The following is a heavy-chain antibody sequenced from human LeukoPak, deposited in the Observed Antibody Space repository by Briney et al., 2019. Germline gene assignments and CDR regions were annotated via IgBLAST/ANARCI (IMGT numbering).Heavy chain of an antibody. Sequence: SETLSLTCTVSGGSISSYYWSWIRQPPGKGLEWIGYIYYSWSTTYNPSLKSRVTISVDTSKNQFSLKLSSVTAADTAVYYCARHDSVPEWYGPNHLDAFDIWGQGTMVTVSS. J-gene: IGHJ3*02. CDR3: ARHDSVPEWYGPNHLDAFDI. CDR1: GGSISSYY. CDR2: IYYSWST. V-gene: IGHV4-59*08. D-gene: IGHD3-3*01.